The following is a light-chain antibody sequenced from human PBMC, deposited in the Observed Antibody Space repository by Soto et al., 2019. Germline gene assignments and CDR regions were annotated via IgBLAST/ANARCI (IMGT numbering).Light chain of an antibody. CDR3: QSYDSSLSGYV. V-gene: IGLV1-40*01. CDR1: SSNIGAGYE. Sequence: QLVLTQPPSVSEAPGQRVTISCTGSSSNIGAGYEAHWYQQVPGTAPKLLIYENNNRPSGVPDRSSGSKSGTSASLAITGLQAEDEAEYYCQSYDSSLSGYVFGTGTKLTVL. J-gene: IGLJ1*01. CDR2: ENN.